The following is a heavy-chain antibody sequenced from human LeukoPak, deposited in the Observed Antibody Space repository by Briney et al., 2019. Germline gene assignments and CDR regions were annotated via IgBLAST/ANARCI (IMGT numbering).Heavy chain of an antibody. J-gene: IGHJ5*02. Sequence: GSLRLSCAASGFTFSSYGMHWVRQAPGKGLEWVSYISSSSGTIYYADSVKGRFTISRDNAKNSLYLQMNSLRAEDTAVYYCARDHNYGSGSPEFDPWGQGTLVTVSS. CDR1: GFTFSSYG. V-gene: IGHV3-48*04. D-gene: IGHD3-10*01. CDR3: ARDHNYGSGSPEFDP. CDR2: ISSSSGTI.